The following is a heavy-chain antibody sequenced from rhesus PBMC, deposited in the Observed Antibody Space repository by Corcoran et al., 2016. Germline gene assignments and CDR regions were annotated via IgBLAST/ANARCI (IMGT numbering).Heavy chain of an antibody. D-gene: IGHD6-25*01. CDR2: LSGSGGST. V-gene: IGHV4-173*01. CDR3: ARRGRNFDY. Sequence: QVQLQESGPGLVKPSETLSLTCAVSGGSLRSHYWSWLRPPPGKGLEWIGRLSGSGGSTDYNPSLKSRVTISTDTSKNQFSLKLSSVTAADTAVYYCARRGRNFDYWGQGVLVTVSS. CDR1: GGSLRSHY. J-gene: IGHJ4*01.